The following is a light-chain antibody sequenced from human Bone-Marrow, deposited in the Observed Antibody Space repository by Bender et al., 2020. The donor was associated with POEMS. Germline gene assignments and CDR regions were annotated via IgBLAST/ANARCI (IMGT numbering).Light chain of an antibody. CDR2: SNN. CDR1: SSNFGNNA. CDR3: SSWGDSLNGWV. V-gene: IGLV1-44*01. Sequence: QSVLTQPPSASGTPGQSVTISCSGTSSNFGNNAANWYQHVPGTAPKLLIYSNNQRPSGVPDRFSASASGTSASLAISGLHSDDEADYYCSSWGDSLNGWVVGGGAKLTVL. J-gene: IGLJ3*02.